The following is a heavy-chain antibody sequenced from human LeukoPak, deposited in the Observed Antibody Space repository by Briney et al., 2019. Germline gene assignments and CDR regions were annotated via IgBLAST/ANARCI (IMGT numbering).Heavy chain of an antibody. CDR1: GFILSIYG. CDR2: IWYDGSND. Sequence: GKSLRLSCAASGFILSIYGMHGVRQATGKGLEWVAVIWYDGSNDNYADSVKGRFTISRDNSKNTLYLQMNSLRAEDTAVYYCATQGGYWGQGTLVTVSS. CDR3: ATQGGY. J-gene: IGHJ4*02. V-gene: IGHV3-33*01. D-gene: IGHD3-16*01.